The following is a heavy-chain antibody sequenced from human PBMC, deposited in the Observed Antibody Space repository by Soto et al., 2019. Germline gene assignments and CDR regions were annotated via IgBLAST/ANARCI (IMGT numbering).Heavy chain of an antibody. CDR3: ARSIFRATDDFDI. D-gene: IGHD3-3*01. Sequence: QVQLQESGPGLVKPSQTLSLTCTVSGGSISSGSYYWTWIRQHPGKGLEWIGYIYYIGSTYYNPSLRSRITTTQDTSKNLLSLKMSSVTAADTALYVCARSIFRATDDFDICGHVTMVTVSS. V-gene: IGHV4-31*03. J-gene: IGHJ3*02. CDR1: GGSISSGSYY. CDR2: IYYIGST.